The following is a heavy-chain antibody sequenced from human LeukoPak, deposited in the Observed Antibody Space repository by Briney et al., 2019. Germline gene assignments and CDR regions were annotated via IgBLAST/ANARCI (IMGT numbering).Heavy chain of an antibody. CDR1: GYTFTDYF. J-gene: IGHJ4*02. CDR3: ARDGSGYDSILYYFDY. Sequence: ASVKVSCKASGYTFTDYFMHWVRQAPGQGLEWMGWINPNSGGTNYAQNFQGRVTMTRDTSISTAYMELSSLRSEDTAVYYCARDGSGYDSILYYFDYWGQGTLVTVSS. CDR2: INPNSGGT. D-gene: IGHD5-12*01. V-gene: IGHV1-2*02.